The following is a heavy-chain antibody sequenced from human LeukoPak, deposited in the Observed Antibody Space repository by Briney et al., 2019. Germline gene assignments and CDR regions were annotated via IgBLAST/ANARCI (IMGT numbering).Heavy chain of an antibody. CDR1: GFTFNSYG. V-gene: IGHV3-30*18. J-gene: IGHJ6*04. CDR3: AKDYYGSGSYSLSYQYYGADV. D-gene: IGHD3-10*01. CDR2: VTYDGSNK. Sequence: GGSLRLSCAASGFTFNSYGMHWVRQAPGKGREGVAAVTYDGSNKYYADSVKGRFTISRDNSKNTLYLQMNSLRPDDRAVYYCAKDYYGSGSYSLSYQYYGADVWGKGTTVTVSS.